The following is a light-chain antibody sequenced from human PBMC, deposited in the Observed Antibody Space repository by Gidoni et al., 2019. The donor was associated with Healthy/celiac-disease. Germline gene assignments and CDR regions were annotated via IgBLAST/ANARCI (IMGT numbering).Light chain of an antibody. CDR2: QDS. V-gene: IGLV3-1*01. Sequence: SYKLPQPPSVSVSPGQTASITCSGEKLGDKYACWYQQKPGQSPVSVIYQDSKRPSGIPERFSGSNSGNTATLTISGTQAMDEADYFCQAWDSSTVVFGGGTKLTVL. CDR1: KLGDKY. J-gene: IGLJ2*01. CDR3: QAWDSSTVV.